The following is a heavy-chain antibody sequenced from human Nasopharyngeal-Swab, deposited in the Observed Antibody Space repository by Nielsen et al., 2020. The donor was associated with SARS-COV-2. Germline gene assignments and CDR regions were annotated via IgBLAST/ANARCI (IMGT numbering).Heavy chain of an antibody. CDR1: GYTFTSYG. V-gene: IGHV1-18*01. CDR2: ISAYNGNT. J-gene: IGHJ4*02. CDR3: ARAPVVVPAASGLAFNY. Sequence: ASVKVSCKASGYTFTSYGISWVRQAPGQGLEWMGWISAYNGNTNYAQKLQGRVTMTTDTSTSTAYMELRSLRSDDTAVYYCARAPVVVPAASGLAFNYWGQGTLVTASS. D-gene: IGHD2-2*01.